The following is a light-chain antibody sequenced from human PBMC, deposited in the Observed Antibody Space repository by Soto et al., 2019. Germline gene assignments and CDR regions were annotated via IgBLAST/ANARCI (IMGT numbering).Light chain of an antibody. V-gene: IGKV1-5*03. CDR2: KAS. CDR3: QQYNSYSPGFT. CDR1: QSISDW. J-gene: IGKJ3*01. Sequence: DIQMTQSPSTLSASVGDRVTITCRASQSISDWLVWYQQKPGKAPKLLIYKASSLESGVPSRFSGSGSGTEFTLTISSLQPDDFATYYCQQYNSYSPGFTFGPGTKVDIK.